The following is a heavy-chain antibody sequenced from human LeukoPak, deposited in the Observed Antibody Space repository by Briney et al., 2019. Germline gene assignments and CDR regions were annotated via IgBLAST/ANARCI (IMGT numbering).Heavy chain of an antibody. CDR1: GFTFSSYA. CDR2: ISYDGSNK. D-gene: IGHD2-21*02. J-gene: IGHJ4*02. V-gene: IGHV3-30-3*01. CDR3: ATTHVVVTATFDY. Sequence: GRSLRLSCAASGFTFSSYAMHWVRQAPGKGLGWVAVISYDGSNKYYADSVKGRLTISRDNSKNTLYLQMNSLRAEDTAVYYCATTHVVVTATFDYWGQGTLVTVSS.